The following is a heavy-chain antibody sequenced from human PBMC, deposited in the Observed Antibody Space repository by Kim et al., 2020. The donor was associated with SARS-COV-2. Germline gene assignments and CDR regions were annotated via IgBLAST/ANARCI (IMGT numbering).Heavy chain of an antibody. CDR1: GGSIASESYY. V-gene: IGHV4-39*01. CDR2: IHYSGNT. CDR3: ATHVATGTGMGYCDS. J-gene: IGHJ4*02. D-gene: IGHD3-10*01. Sequence: SETLSLTCTVSGGSIASESYYWGWIRQPPGKGLEWIGSIHYSGNTYYKPSLNSRVTISVDTSKNQFSVTLNSVTAGDTAVYYCATHVATGTGMGYCDSWGPGTLVAVSS.